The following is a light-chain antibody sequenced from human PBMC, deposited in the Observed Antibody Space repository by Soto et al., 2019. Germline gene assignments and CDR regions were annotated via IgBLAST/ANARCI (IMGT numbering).Light chain of an antibody. J-gene: IGLJ1*01. CDR1: ISNIGSDS. V-gene: IGLV1-44*01. CDR2: TDH. Sequence: QSILTQSPSASGTPGQTVTIPCSGSISNIGSDSVSWFQQLPGSAPRLLIYTDHQRASGVPDRFSGYKSGTSASLDISGLKSADEAVYYCATWDDSLSRYVFGTGTKVTVL. CDR3: ATWDDSLSRYV.